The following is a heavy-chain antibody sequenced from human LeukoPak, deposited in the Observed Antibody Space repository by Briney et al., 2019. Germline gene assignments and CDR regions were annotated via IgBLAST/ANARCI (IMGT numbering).Heavy chain of an antibody. CDR3: ARGVGGSGISPEY. CDR1: GASISNYY. J-gene: IGHJ4*02. Sequence: SETLSLTCTVSGASISNYYCSWIRQPPGKGLEWIGYISNTGSTNYNPSLKSRVTISADTSKNQLSLKLSSVTAADTAVYYCARGVGGSGISPEYWGQGTLVTVSS. D-gene: IGHD3-10*01. CDR2: ISNTGST. V-gene: IGHV4-59*01.